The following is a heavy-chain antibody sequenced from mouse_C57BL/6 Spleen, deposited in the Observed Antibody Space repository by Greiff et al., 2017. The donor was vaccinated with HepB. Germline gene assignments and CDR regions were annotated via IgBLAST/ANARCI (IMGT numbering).Heavy chain of an antibody. Sequence: VNLMESGPGLAKPSQTLSLTCSVTGYSITSDYWNWIRKFPGNKLEYMGFISYSGSTYYNPSLKSRISITRDTSKNQYYLQLNSVTTEDTATYYCARYAFITTVVDWYFDVWGTGPTVTVSS. V-gene: IGHV3-8*01. D-gene: IGHD1-1*01. CDR3: ARYAFITTVVDWYFDV. CDR2: ISYSGST. CDR1: GYSITSDY. J-gene: IGHJ1*03.